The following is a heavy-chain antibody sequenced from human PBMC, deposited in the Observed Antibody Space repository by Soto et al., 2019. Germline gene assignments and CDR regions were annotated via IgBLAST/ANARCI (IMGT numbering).Heavy chain of an antibody. J-gene: IGHJ4*02. CDR1: GYTFTSYY. Sequence: ASVKVSCKASGYTFTSYYMHWVRQAPGQGLEWMGLINASSGSTSYAQKIQGRVTITMDTSTSTVYMDLSSLRSEDTAVYYCARGKSRITMVRGATQIDYWGQGTLVTVSS. CDR3: ARGKSRITMVRGATQIDY. V-gene: IGHV1-46*01. D-gene: IGHD3-10*01. CDR2: INASSGST.